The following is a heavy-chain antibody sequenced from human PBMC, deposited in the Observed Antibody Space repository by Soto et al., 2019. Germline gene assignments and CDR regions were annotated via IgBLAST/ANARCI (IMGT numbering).Heavy chain of an antibody. D-gene: IGHD6-6*01. Sequence: PSETLSLTCTVSGGSISSSSYYWGWIRQPPGKGLEWIGSIYYSGSTYYNPSLKSRVTVSVDTSKNQFSLKLSSVTAADTAVYYCARRIAARPTGGWLDPWGQGTLVTVSS. V-gene: IGHV4-39*01. J-gene: IGHJ5*02. CDR3: ARRIAARPTGGWLDP. CDR2: IYYSGST. CDR1: GGSISSSSYY.